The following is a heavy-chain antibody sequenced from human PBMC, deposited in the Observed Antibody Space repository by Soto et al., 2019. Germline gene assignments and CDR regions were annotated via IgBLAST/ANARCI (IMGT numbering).Heavy chain of an antibody. Sequence: GVSLKISCKASGYNFNNYWIGLVRQMPEKGLEWMGFIYPDDSDTKYSPSFQGQVTISVDKSITTASLQWSSLKASDTAMYYCARIPFAATGFYFDYWAQGTLVTVSS. J-gene: IGHJ4*02. CDR2: IYPDDSDT. V-gene: IGHV5-51*01. CDR3: ARIPFAATGFYFDY. D-gene: IGHD6-13*01. CDR1: GYNFNNYW.